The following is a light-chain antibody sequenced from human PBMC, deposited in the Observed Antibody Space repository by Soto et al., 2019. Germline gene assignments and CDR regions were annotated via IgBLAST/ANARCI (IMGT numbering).Light chain of an antibody. Sequence: QSVLAQPRSVSGSPGQSVTISCTGTSSDVGGYNYVSWYQQLPGTAPKLLIYGNSNRPSGVPDRFSGSKSGTSASLAITGLQAEDEADYYCQSYDSSLYVFGTGTKVTVL. CDR1: SSDVGGYNY. CDR2: GNS. CDR3: QSYDSSLYV. J-gene: IGLJ1*01. V-gene: IGLV2-11*01.